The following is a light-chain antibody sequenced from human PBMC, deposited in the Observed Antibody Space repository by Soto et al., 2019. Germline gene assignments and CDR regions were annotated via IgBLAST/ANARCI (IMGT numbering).Light chain of an antibody. CDR1: QSISSY. Sequence: DIQMTQSPSSLSASVGDRVTITCRASQSISSYLNWYQQKPGKAPKLLIYAASSLQSGVPSRFSGSGSGTDFTLAISSLQPEDFAIYFCQQSYSTPTFGPGTKVEIK. V-gene: IGKV1-39*01. CDR3: QQSYSTPT. CDR2: AAS. J-gene: IGKJ1*01.